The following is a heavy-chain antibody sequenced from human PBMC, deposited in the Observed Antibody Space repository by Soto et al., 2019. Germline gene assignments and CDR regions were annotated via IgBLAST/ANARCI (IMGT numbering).Heavy chain of an antibody. CDR3: ARLGGGKSNLNLYYYYYGMDV. V-gene: IGHV1-69*01. CDR2: IIPIFGTA. Sequence: QVQLVQSGAEVKKPGSSVKVSCKASGGTFSSYAISWVRQAPGQGLEWMGGIIPIFGTANYAQKFQGRVTITADESTSTAYMELSSLRSEDTAVYYCARLGGGKSNLNLYYYYYGMDVWGQGTTVTVSS. D-gene: IGHD1-26*01. J-gene: IGHJ6*02. CDR1: GGTFSSYA.